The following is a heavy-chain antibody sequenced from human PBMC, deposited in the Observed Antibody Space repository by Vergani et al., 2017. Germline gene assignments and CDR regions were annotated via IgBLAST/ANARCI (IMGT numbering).Heavy chain of an antibody. CDR2: IRPYTGHT. CDR3: ARVAPYNCEVTPTAFDV. CDR1: SPTFLTYG. D-gene: IGHD1-1*01. V-gene: IGHV1-18*01. Sequence: QVQLVQPGAELKKPGAPVSVSCKGSSPTFLTYGISWVRQAPGKGLEWMAWIRPYTGHTIYAQKFQDRVTMTADTSTNTAYMELRSLRSDDTAVYFCARVAPYNCEVTPTAFDVWGQGTMVTVSS. J-gene: IGHJ3*01.